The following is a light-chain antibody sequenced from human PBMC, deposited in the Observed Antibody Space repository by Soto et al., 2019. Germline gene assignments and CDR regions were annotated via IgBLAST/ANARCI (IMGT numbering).Light chain of an antibody. CDR2: EVS. V-gene: IGLV2-14*01. Sequence: QSALTQPASVSGSPGQSITISCTGTSSDVGGYNYVSWYQQHPGKAPKLMIYEVSNRPSGVSNRFSGSKSGNTASLTISGLQAEDEADYYCTSYTSSSNYVLGTGTKLT. CDR3: TSYTSSSNYV. CDR1: SSDVGGYNY. J-gene: IGLJ1*01.